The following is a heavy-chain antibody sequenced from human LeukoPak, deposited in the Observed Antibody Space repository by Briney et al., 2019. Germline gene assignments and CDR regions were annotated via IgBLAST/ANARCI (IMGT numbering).Heavy chain of an antibody. J-gene: IGHJ3*02. CDR2: IYPGDSDA. CDR1: GYRFTTYW. Sequence: GESLKISCTGFGYRFTTYWIGWVRQMPGKGLEWMGIIYPGDSDARYSPSLQGQATISVDKSISTAYLQWSSLKASDTAMYYCARQGRIVVVTTTHDAFDIWGQGTMVTVSS. V-gene: IGHV5-51*01. CDR3: ARQGRIVVVTTTHDAFDI. D-gene: IGHD2-21*02.